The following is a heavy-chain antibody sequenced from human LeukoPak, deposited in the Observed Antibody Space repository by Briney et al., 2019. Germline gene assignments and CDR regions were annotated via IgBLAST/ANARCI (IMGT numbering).Heavy chain of an antibody. CDR1: GFSLSTSGMR. V-gene: IGHV2-70*04. J-gene: IGHJ4*02. D-gene: IGHD1-26*01. Sequence: SGPTLVNPTQTLTLTCTFSGFSLSTSGMRVSWIRQPTGKALEWLARIDWDDDKFYITSLKTRLTISKDTSKNQVVLTMTNIDPVDTATYYCARGGGATAVDYWGQGALVTVSS. CDR2: IDWDDDK. CDR3: ARGGGATAVDY.